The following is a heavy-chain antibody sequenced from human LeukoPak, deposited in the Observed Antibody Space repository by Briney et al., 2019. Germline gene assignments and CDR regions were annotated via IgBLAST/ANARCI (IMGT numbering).Heavy chain of an antibody. V-gene: IGHV3-23*01. Sequence: GGSLRLSCGASGFTLRNYGMTWVRQAPGKGLEWVSLISSAGATTYYAESVKGRFTISRDNSKNTVYLQMYSLRADDTAVYYCAKGNFYHHDPAGYLEEHALDMWGQGTMVTVSS. CDR2: ISSAGATT. J-gene: IGHJ3*02. CDR3: AKGNFYHHDPAGYLEEHALDM. CDR1: GFTLRNYG. D-gene: IGHD3-9*01.